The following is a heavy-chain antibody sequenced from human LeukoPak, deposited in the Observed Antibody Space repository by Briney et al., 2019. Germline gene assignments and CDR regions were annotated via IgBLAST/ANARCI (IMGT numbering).Heavy chain of an antibody. V-gene: IGHV3-7*01. CDR1: GLTFTNYG. CDR2: IKQDGSEK. J-gene: IGHJ3*02. CDR3: ARVPYSSGWYVGAFDI. D-gene: IGHD6-19*01. Sequence: PGTPLRLSCVASGLTFTNYGFHWVRQAPGKGLEWVANIKQDGSEKYYVDSVKGRFTISRDNAKNSLYLQMNSLRAEDTAVYYCARVPYSSGWYVGAFDIWGQGTMVTVSS.